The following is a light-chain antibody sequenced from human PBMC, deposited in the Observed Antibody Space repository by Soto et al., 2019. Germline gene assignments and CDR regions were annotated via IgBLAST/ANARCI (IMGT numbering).Light chain of an antibody. CDR1: SSNIGAGYD. Sequence: QSVLTQPPSVSGAPGQRVTISCTGSSSNIGAGYDVHWYQQLPGTVPKLLIYGNSNRPSGVPDRFSGSKSGTSASLAITGLQAEDEADYSCQSYDSSLSGWVFGTGTQLTV. CDR3: QSYDSSLSGWV. CDR2: GNS. V-gene: IGLV1-40*01. J-gene: IGLJ1*01.